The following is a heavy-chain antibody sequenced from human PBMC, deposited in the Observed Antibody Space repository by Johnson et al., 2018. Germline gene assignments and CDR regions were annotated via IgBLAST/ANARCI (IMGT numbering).Heavy chain of an antibody. CDR1: GFTFSDYY. D-gene: IGHD5-24*01. CDR2: ISSSGSTI. CDR3: TTGGRRDGYNYYYYYYMDV. J-gene: IGHJ6*03. Sequence: PGGSLRLSCTGPGFTFSDYYMSWIRQAPGKGLEWVSYISSSGSTIYYADSVKGRFTIPRDNAKNSLYLQMNSLKTEDTAVYYCTTGGRRDGYNYYYYYYMDVWGKGTTVTVSS. V-gene: IGHV3-11*01.